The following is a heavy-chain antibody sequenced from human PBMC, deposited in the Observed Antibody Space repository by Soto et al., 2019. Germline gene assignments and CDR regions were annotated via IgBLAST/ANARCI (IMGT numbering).Heavy chain of an antibody. D-gene: IGHD7-27*01. CDR3: ARSHRDNWGSPDYFDY. CDR2: IYYNGDT. CDR1: GGFISSGGYY. V-gene: IGHV4-31*03. J-gene: IGHJ4*02. Sequence: QVQLQESGPGLVKPSQTLSLTCTFSGGFISSGGYYWSWIRQHPGKGLEWIGYIYYNGDTYYNPSLKSRVSISIDTSKNQFSLRLTSVAAADPAVYYCARSHRDNWGSPDYFDYWGQGTLVTVSS.